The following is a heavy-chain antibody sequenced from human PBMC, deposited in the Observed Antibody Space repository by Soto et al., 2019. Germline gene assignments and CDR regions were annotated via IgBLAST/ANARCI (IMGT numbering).Heavy chain of an antibody. Sequence: EVQLVESGGGLVKPGGSLRLSCAASGFTFDSYTMNWVRQAPGKGLEWVSSIGPSSHAIYYADSVKGRFTISRDNAKNSRYLQMNSLRGEDTAVYHCANGGTAAGTIRYGGQGTLVTVSS. D-gene: IGHD6-13*01. V-gene: IGHV3-21*01. CDR2: IGPSSHAI. CDR3: ANGGTAAGTIRY. J-gene: IGHJ4*02. CDR1: GFTFDSYT.